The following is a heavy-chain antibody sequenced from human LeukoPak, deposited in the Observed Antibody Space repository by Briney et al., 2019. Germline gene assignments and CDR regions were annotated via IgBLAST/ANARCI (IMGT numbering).Heavy chain of an antibody. CDR2: ISWNSGSI. J-gene: IGHJ4*02. D-gene: IGHD3-3*01. CDR3: AAILEWSETYYFDY. Sequence: GRSLRLSCAASGFTFDDYATHWVRQAPGKGLEWVSGISWNSGSIGYADSVKGRFTISRDNAKNSLYLQMNSLRAEDTALYYCAAILEWSETYYFDYWGQGTLVTVSS. V-gene: IGHV3-9*01. CDR1: GFTFDDYA.